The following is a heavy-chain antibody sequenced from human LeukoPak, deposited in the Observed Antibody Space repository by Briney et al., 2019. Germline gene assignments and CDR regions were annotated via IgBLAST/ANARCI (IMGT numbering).Heavy chain of an antibody. V-gene: IGHV4-59*01. CDR3: ARGEMATTDLDY. Sequence: SETLSLTCTVSGGSISSYYWSWIRQPPGKGLEWIGYIYYSGSTSYNPSLKSRVTISVDTSKNQFSLKLSSVTAADTAVYYCARGEMATTDLDYWGQGTLVTVSS. CDR2: IYYSGST. CDR1: GGSISSYY. J-gene: IGHJ4*02. D-gene: IGHD5-24*01.